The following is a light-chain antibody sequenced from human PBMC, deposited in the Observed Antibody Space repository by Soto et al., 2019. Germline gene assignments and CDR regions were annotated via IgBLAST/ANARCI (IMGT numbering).Light chain of an antibody. CDR2: DAS. V-gene: IGKV3-11*01. J-gene: IGKJ1*01. CDR1: QSLSGL. Sequence: EIVLTQSPATLSLSLGERATLSCRASQSLSGLLAWYQQKPGQAPRLVIYDASNRATGVPARFSGSGSGTDFTLTISALEPEDFAVYYCQERSHWTFGRGTKVEI. CDR3: QERSHWT.